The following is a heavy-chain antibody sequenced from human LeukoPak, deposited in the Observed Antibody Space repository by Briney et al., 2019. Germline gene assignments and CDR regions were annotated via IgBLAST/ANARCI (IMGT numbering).Heavy chain of an antibody. D-gene: IGHD2-21*01. Sequence: ASVKVSCKTSGYSFTAFYIHWVRQAPGQGLEWMGWIHPRRGDTNYAQKFQGRVTMTRDTSISTAYMELSRLRSDDTAVYYCARAGRQYVVVPPDYWGQGSLVTVSS. CDR2: IHPRRGDT. V-gene: IGHV1-2*02. CDR1: GYSFTAFY. CDR3: ARAGRQYVVVPPDY. J-gene: IGHJ4*02.